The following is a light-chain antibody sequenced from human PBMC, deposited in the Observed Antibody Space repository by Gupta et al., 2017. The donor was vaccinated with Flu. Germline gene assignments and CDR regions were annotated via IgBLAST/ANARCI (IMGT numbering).Light chain of an antibody. CDR3: QASDLRHGEV. CDR2: QDT. J-gene: IGLJ3*02. CDR1: KLGDKY. V-gene: IGLV3-1*01. Sequence: PSGSVSPGQTARITCSGDKLGDKYAYWYQQKPGQSPVLFIYQDTKRPSRIPERFSGPNTRNTATLTTSGTPATDESDYYFQASDLRHGEVFG.